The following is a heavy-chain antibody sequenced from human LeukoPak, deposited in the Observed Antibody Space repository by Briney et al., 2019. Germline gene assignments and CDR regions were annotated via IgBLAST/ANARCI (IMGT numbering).Heavy chain of an antibody. CDR1: GGTLSSYA. Sequence: ASVKVSCKASGGTLSSYAISWVRQAPGQGLEWMGRIIPIFGIANYAQKFQGRVTITADKSTSTAYMELSSLRSEDTAVYYCARLSRYYDSSGYYYSGWFDPWGQGTLVTVSS. CDR2: IIPIFGIA. CDR3: ARLSRYYDSSGYYYSGWFDP. D-gene: IGHD3-22*01. V-gene: IGHV1-69*04. J-gene: IGHJ5*02.